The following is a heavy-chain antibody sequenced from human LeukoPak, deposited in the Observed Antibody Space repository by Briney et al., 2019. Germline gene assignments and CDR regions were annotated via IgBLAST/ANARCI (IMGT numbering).Heavy chain of an antibody. V-gene: IGHV4-59*01. CDR3: ARASTYYYDSSGYYYRTHFDY. CDR1: GGSISSYY. D-gene: IGHD3-22*01. CDR2: VYYSGSA. J-gene: IGHJ4*02. Sequence: SETLSLTCTVSGGSISSYYWSWIRQPPGKGLEWIGYVYYSGSANYNPSLKSRVTISVDTSKNQFSLKLSSVTAADTAVYYCARASTYYYDSSGYYYRTHFDYWGQGTLVTVSS.